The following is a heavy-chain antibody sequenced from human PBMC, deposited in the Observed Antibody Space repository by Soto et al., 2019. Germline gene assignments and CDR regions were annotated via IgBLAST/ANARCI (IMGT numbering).Heavy chain of an antibody. Sequence: GRSLRLSCAAYGFTFSTYSMNWFRQAPGKGLEWVSYISSSSSTIFYTDSVKGRFTVSRDNAKNSLYLQMNSLRAEDTSVYYCAKEGGLRGSYYISTPYYSDDRGPGTRVTLSS. CDR1: GFTFSTYS. CDR3: AKEGGLRGSYYISTPYYSDD. J-gene: IGHJ4*02. CDR2: ISSSSSTI. V-gene: IGHV3-48*01. D-gene: IGHD1-26*01.